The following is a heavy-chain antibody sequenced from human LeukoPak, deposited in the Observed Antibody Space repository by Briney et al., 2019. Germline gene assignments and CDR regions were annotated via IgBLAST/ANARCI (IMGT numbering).Heavy chain of an antibody. CDR1: GGTFSSYA. CDR2: IIPIFGTA. CDR3: AREGRAYYDSSGYYYDAFDI. J-gene: IGHJ3*02. D-gene: IGHD3-22*01. V-gene: IGHV1-69*01. Sequence: SVKVSCKASGGTFSSYAISWVRQAPGQGLEWMGGIIPIFGTANYAQKFQGRVTITADESTSTAYMELSSLRAEDTAVYYCAREGRAYYDSSGYYYDAFDIWGQGTMVTVSS.